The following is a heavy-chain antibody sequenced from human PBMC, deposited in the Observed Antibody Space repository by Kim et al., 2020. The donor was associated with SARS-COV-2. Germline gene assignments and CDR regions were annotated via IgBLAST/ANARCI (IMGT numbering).Heavy chain of an antibody. V-gene: IGHV1-46*01. CDR3: ARGSLGASFDY. D-gene: IGHD3-10*01. J-gene: IGHJ4*02. Sequence: SYAQTFQGRVTMTRDTSTSTVYMELSSLRSEDTAVYYCARGSLGASFDYWGQGTLVTVSS.